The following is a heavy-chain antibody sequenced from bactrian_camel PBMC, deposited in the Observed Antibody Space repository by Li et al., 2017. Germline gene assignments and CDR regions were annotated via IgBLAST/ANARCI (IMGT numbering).Heavy chain of an antibody. CDR1: GFTFSSYG. CDR2: INSGGGST. CDR3: ARKGDSSGYHWPADEYKY. J-gene: IGHJ4*01. Sequence: HVQLVESGGGLVQPGGSLRLSCAASGFTFSSYGMSWVRQAPGKALEWVSGINSGGGSTYYVDSVKGRFSISRDNAKNTLYLQMNSLKTDDTAMYYCARKGDSSGYHWPADEYKYWGQGTQVTVS. V-gene: IGHV3S37*01. D-gene: IGHD2*01.